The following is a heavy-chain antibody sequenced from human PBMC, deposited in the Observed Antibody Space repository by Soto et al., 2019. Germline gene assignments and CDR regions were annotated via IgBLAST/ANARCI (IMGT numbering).Heavy chain of an antibody. Sequence: EVQLVESGGGLVKPGGSLRLSCAASGFTFSTYTMNWVRQVPGTGLEWVSSISSTSYYIYYADSVKGRFTISRDNAKNSLYLQMNSLRVEDTAVYYCARDRAGDGYNLAVDWGQGTLATVSS. CDR2: ISSTSYYI. V-gene: IGHV3-21*01. D-gene: IGHD5-12*01. J-gene: IGHJ4*02. CDR1: GFTFSTYT. CDR3: ARDRAGDGYNLAVD.